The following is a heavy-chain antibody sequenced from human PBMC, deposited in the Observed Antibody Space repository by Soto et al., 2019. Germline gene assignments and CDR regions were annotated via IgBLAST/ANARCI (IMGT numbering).Heavy chain of an antibody. V-gene: IGHV1-3*01. CDR3: ARAVAVPADFDY. CDR1: GYTFTVYV. D-gene: IGHD6-19*01. Sequence: XSVEVALNAAGYTFTVYVVHGSRKAPGQRLEWMGWINAGNGNTKYSQKFQGRVTITRDTSASTAYMELSRIRSEDTAVYYCARAVAVPADFDYWGQGTLVTVSS. J-gene: IGHJ4*02. CDR2: INAGNGNT.